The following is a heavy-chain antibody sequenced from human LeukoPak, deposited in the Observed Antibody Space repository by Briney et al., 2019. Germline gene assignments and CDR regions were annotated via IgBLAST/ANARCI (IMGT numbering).Heavy chain of an antibody. Sequence: PSETLSLTCTVSGGSISSSSYYWGWIRQPPGKGLEWIGSIYYSGSTYYNPSLKSRVTISVDTSKNQFSLKLSSVTAADTAVYYCARHLTTQGFPPCFDYWGQGTLVTVSS. CDR2: IYYSGST. CDR1: GGSISSSSYY. J-gene: IGHJ4*02. CDR3: ARHLTTQGFPPCFDY. V-gene: IGHV4-39*01. D-gene: IGHD3-9*01.